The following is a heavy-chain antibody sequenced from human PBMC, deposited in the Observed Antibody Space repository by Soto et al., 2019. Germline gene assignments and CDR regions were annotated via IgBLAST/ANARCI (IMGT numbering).Heavy chain of an antibody. V-gene: IGHV5-10-1*01. CDR2: TDPSDSYT. D-gene: IGHD2-2*01. CDR1: GYSFTSYW. J-gene: IGHJ3*02. Sequence: GESLKISCKGSGYSFTSYWITWVRQMPGKGLEWMGRTDPSDSYTNYSPSFQGHVTISTDRSISTVYLQWSSLKASDTAMYYCARERCTRTSCPTRAFDMWGQGTMVTVSS. CDR3: ARERCTRTSCPTRAFDM.